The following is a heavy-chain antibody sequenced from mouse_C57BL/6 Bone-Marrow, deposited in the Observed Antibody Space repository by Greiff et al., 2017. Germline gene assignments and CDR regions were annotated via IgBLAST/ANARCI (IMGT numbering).Heavy chain of an antibody. J-gene: IGHJ4*01. Sequence: VKLVESGPGLVAPSQSLSITCTVSGFSLTSYGVDWVRQSPGKGLEWLGVIWGVGSTNYNSALKSRLSISKDNSKSQVFLKMNSLQTDDTAMYYCATYYYGSFYAMDYWGQGTSGTVSS. D-gene: IGHD1-1*01. CDR3: ATYYYGSFYAMDY. V-gene: IGHV2-6*01. CDR1: GFSLTSYG. CDR2: IWGVGST.